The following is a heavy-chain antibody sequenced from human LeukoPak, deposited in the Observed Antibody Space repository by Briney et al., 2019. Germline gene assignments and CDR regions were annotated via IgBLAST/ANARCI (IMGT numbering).Heavy chain of an antibody. D-gene: IGHD3-3*01. CDR2: ISTGGDNR. CDR3: AGAESSGDYYPLWY. Sequence: PGGSLRLSCAASGFTFSRYAMNWVRQAPEKGLEWVSYISTGGDNRFYADSLKGRFTISRDNAENTLYLQMNSLRPEDTAVYYCAGAESSGDYYPLWYWGQGTPVTVSS. V-gene: IGHV3-21*01. CDR1: GFTFSRYA. J-gene: IGHJ4*02.